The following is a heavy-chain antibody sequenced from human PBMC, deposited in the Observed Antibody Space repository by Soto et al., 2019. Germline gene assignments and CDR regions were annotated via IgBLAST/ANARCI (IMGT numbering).Heavy chain of an antibody. D-gene: IGHD3-22*01. CDR3: ARGQTYYYDSLIDY. CDR2: IKQDGSEK. CDR1: GFTFSSYW. Sequence: PGGSLRLSCAASGFTFSSYWMSWVRQAPGKGLEWVANIKQDGSEKYYVDSVKGRFTISRDNAKNSLFLQMNSLRAEDTAVYYCARGQTYYYDSLIDYWGQGTVVTVSS. J-gene: IGHJ4*02. V-gene: IGHV3-7*01.